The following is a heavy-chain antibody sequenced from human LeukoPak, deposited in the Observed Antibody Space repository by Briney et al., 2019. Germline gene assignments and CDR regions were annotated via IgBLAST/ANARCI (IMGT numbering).Heavy chain of an antibody. Sequence: GGSLRLSCAASGFTFSSFWMHWVRQGPGKGRVWVSRIISVGRITNYADSVKGGFTLSRENAKKTLYLHKKRLRAEDTAVYYCVRVVSSWELGYWGQGTLVIVSS. CDR1: GFTFSSFW. CDR2: IISVGRIT. J-gene: IGHJ4*02. D-gene: IGHD1-26*01. V-gene: IGHV3-74*01. CDR3: VRVVSSWELGY.